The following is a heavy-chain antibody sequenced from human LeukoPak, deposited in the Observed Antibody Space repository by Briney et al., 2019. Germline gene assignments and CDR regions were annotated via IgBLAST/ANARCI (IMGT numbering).Heavy chain of an antibody. Sequence: SGGSLRLSCAASGFTVSSNYMSWVRQAPGKGLEWVSVIYSGGSTYYADSVKGRFTISRDNSKNTLYLQMNSLRAEDTAVYYCARRWVRYYYMDVWGKGTTVTVSS. D-gene: IGHD1-26*01. CDR2: IYSGGST. J-gene: IGHJ6*03. CDR1: GFTVSSNY. V-gene: IGHV3-53*01. CDR3: ARRWVRYYYMDV.